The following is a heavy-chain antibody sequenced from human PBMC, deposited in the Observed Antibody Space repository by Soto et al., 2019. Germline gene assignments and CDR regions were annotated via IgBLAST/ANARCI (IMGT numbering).Heavy chain of an antibody. J-gene: IGHJ4*02. CDR3: ARHPDWAYFDY. CDR2: IYYSGST. V-gene: IGHV4-59*08. Sequence: PSETLSLTCTVSGGSISSYYWSWIRQPPGKGLEWIGYIYYSGSTNYNPSLKSRVTISVDTSKNQFSLKLSSVTAADTAVYYCARHPDWAYFDYWGQGTLVTVSS. CDR1: GGSISSYY. D-gene: IGHD2-21*01.